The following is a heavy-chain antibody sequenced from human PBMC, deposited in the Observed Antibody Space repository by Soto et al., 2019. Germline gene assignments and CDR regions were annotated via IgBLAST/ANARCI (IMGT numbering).Heavy chain of an antibody. D-gene: IGHD6-13*01. CDR2: INAGDGNT. Sequence: AAVKVSCKASGYTFTNCAMHWVRQAPGQRLEWMGWINAGDGNTKYSQKFQGRVTITRDTSASTAYMELSSLISEDTAVYYCARPTSSSWYVFDDWGQGTLVTVSS. CDR3: ARPTSSSWYVFDD. CDR1: GYTFTNCA. V-gene: IGHV1-3*01. J-gene: IGHJ4*02.